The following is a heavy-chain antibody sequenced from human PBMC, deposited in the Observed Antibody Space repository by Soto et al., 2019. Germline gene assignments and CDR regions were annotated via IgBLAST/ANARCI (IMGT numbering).Heavy chain of an antibody. J-gene: IGHJ4*02. CDR3: ARDEYYHDSSRYYPLDY. V-gene: IGHV3-7*04. CDR1: GFIFSSYW. D-gene: IGHD3-22*01. Sequence: EVQLVESGGGLVQPGGSLRLSCEASGFIFSSYWMSWVRQAPGKGLEWVANIKQDGSEKTYVDSVKGRFSITRDNAKNLLFLQMSGLRAEDTAVYYCARDEYYHDSSRYYPLDYWGQGTLVIVSS. CDR2: IKQDGSEK.